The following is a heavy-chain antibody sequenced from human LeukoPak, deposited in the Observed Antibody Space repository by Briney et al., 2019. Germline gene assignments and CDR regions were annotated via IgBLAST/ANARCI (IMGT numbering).Heavy chain of an antibody. CDR2: IYTSGST. Sequence: SETLSLTCTVSGGSISSGSYYWSWIRQPAGKGLEWIGRIYTSGSTNYNPSLKSRVTIPVDTSKNQFSLKLSSVTAADTAVYYCARLWSLSDSSSDYWGQGTLVTVSS. V-gene: IGHV4-61*02. D-gene: IGHD6-6*01. J-gene: IGHJ4*02. CDR3: ARLWSLSDSSSDY. CDR1: GGSISSGSYY.